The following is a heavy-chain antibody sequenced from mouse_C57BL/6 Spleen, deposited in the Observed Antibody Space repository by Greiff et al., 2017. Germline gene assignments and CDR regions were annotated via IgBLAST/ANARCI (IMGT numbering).Heavy chain of an antibody. D-gene: IGHD2-4*01. CDR3: ARKRDYDGYFDV. V-gene: IGHV1-55*01. CDR2: IYPGSGST. Sequence: QVQLQQPGAELVKPGASVKMSCKASGYTFTSYWITWVKQRPGQGLEWIGDIYPGSGSTNYNEKFKSKATLTVDTSSSTAYMQLSSLTSEDSAVFYCARKRDYDGYFDVWGTGTTGTVSS. CDR1: GYTFTSYW. J-gene: IGHJ1*03.